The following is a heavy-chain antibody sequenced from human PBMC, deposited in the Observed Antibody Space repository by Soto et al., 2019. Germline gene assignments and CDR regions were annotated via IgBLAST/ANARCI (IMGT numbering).Heavy chain of an antibody. D-gene: IGHD4-17*01. J-gene: IGHJ4*02. Sequence: EVQLVESGGGLVQPGGSLKLSCIASGSTFSDSAMHWVRLASGKGLEWLGRVRSKANNYATTYAASVKGKFTFSRDDSRNTAYLHMNCLETEDTAVYYCTRHPDYGDEGYFDSWGQGTLVSVSP. V-gene: IGHV3-73*02. CDR3: TRHPDYGDEGYFDS. CDR2: VRSKANNYAT. CDR1: GSTFSDSA.